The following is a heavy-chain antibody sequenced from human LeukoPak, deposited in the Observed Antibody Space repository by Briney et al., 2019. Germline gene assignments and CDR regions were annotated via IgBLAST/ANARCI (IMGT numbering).Heavy chain of an antibody. J-gene: IGHJ4*02. CDR3: ARLRELTGTWALDY. V-gene: IGHV4-39*07. CDR1: GGSISSSSYY. Sequence: PSETLPLTCTVSGGSISSSSYYWGWIRQPPGKGLEWIGSIYYSGSTYYNPSLKSRVTISVDTSKNQFSLKLNSVTAADTAVYYCARLRELTGTWALDYWGQGTLVTVSS. CDR2: IYYSGST. D-gene: IGHD3-9*01.